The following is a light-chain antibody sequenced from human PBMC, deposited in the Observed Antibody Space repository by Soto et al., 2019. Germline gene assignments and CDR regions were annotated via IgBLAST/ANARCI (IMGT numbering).Light chain of an antibody. CDR3: GTWDSSLSAVV. J-gene: IGLJ2*01. CDR2: DNN. CDR1: SSNIANNY. V-gene: IGLV1-51*01. Sequence: QSVLTQPPSVSAATGQKVTISCSGSSSNIANNYVSWYQQLPGTAPKLLIYDNNKPPSGIPDRFYGSKSGTSATLGITGLQTGDEADYYCGTWDSSLSAVVFGGGTKVTVL.